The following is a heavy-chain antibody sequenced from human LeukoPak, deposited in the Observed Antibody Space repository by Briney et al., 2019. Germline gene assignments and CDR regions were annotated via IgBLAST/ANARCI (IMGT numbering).Heavy chain of an antibody. Sequence: ASVKVSCKASGYTFTSYGISWVRQAPGQGLEWMGWISAYNGNTNYAQKLQGRVTMTTDTSTSTAYMELRSLRSDDTAVYYCARDRPYYYDSSGYYYESRGPGDAFDIWGQGTMVTVSS. J-gene: IGHJ3*02. CDR3: ARDRPYYYDSSGYYYESRGPGDAFDI. V-gene: IGHV1-18*01. D-gene: IGHD3-22*01. CDR1: GYTFTSYG. CDR2: ISAYNGNT.